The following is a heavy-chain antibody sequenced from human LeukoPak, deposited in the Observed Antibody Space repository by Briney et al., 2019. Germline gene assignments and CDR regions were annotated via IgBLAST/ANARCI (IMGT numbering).Heavy chain of an antibody. CDR3: ARGRIAAAGTGWFDP. V-gene: IGHV3-23*01. Sequence: PGGSLRLSCAASRFSLSSHAMSWVRQAPGKGLEWVSTISANGINTYYADSVKGRFTISRDNSRNTLYLQMNSLRAEDTAVYYCARGRIAAAGTGWFDPWGQGTLVTVSS. D-gene: IGHD6-13*01. CDR2: ISANGINT. CDR1: RFSLSSHA. J-gene: IGHJ5*02.